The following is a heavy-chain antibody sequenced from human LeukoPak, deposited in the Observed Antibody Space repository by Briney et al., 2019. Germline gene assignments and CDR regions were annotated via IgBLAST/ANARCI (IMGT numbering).Heavy chain of an antibody. J-gene: IGHJ4*02. CDR2: IYYSGST. Sequence: SETLSLTCTVSGGSISSYYWSWIRQPPGRGRGWIGYIYYSGSTNYNPSLKSRVTISVDTSKNQFSLKLSSVTAADTAVYYCAREGGSYHFDYWGQGTLVTVSS. V-gene: IGHV4-59*01. CDR3: AREGGSYHFDY. D-gene: IGHD1-26*01. CDR1: GGSISSYY.